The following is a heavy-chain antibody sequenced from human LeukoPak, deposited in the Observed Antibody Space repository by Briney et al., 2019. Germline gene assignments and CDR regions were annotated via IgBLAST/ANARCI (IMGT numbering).Heavy chain of an antibody. CDR2: ISYDGSNK. D-gene: IGHD6-13*01. J-gene: IGHJ4*02. Sequence: GRSLRLSCAASGFTFSSYAVHWVRQAPGKGLEWVAVISYDGSNKYYADSVKGRFTISRDNSKNTLYLQMNSLRAEDTAVYYCARVRIAAAGRGYFDFWGQGTLVTVSS. CDR1: GFTFSSYA. V-gene: IGHV3-30-3*01. CDR3: ARVRIAAAGRGYFDF.